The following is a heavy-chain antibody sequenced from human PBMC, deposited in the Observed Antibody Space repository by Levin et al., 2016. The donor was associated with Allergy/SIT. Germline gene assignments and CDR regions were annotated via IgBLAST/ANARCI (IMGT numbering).Heavy chain of an antibody. V-gene: IGHV4-59*01. J-gene: IGHJ4*02. D-gene: IGHD3-10*01. CDR3: ASYYFGSGSHDY. CDR2: IYHTGST. Sequence: WIRQPPGKGLEWIGYIYHTGSTDYHPSLQSRVTISIDTSKSQISLNLRSVTAADTAVYYCASYYFGSGSHDYWGQGTLVTVSS.